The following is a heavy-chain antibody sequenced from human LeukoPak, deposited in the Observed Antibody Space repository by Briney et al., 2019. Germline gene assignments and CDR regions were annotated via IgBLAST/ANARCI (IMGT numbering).Heavy chain of an antibody. J-gene: IGHJ4*02. V-gene: IGHV3-30*02. Sequence: GGSLRLSCAASGFTFRSYGMHWVRQAPGKGLEWVTFIRYDGSNKYYADSVKGRFSISRDNAKNSLYLQMNSLTVEDTAVYYCARDGRWINYYDGSAPLWGQGTLVTVSS. CDR2: IRYDGSNK. CDR3: ARDGRWINYYDGSAPL. D-gene: IGHD3-22*01. CDR1: GFTFRSYG.